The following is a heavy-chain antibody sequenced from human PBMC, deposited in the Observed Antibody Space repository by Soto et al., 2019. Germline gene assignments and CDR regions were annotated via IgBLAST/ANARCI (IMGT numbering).Heavy chain of an antibody. CDR2: IYYSWST. D-gene: IGHD2-8*01. V-gene: IGHV4-30-4*01. CDR3: ARGYCTNGVCSPGALGGMDV. J-gene: IGHJ6*02. CDR1: CGSISSGDYY. Sequence: PSETLSLTCTVSCGSISSGDYYWSWIRQPPGKGLEWIGYIYYSWSTYYNPSLKSRVTISVDTSKNQFSLKLSSVTAADTAVYYCARGYCTNGVCSPGALGGMDVWGQGTTVTVSS.